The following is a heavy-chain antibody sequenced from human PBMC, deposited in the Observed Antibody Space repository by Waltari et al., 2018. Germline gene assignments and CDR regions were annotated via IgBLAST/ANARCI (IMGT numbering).Heavy chain of an antibody. CDR3: SVSLNS. CDR1: GFTFSSSW. Sequence: EVQWVESGGGLVQPGESLRLCCRDAGFTFSSSWMDWVRQAPGKGLEWVANINPDGSETHYVDSVQGRFTISRDNAQNLLYLQMNSLRAEDAAVYYCSVSLNSWGQGTLVTVSS. J-gene: IGHJ4*02. V-gene: IGHV3-7*01. CDR2: INPDGSET.